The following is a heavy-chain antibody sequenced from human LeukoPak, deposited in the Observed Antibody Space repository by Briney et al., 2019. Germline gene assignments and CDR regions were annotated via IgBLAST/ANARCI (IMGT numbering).Heavy chain of an antibody. V-gene: IGHV3-23*01. CDR3: AKGGPVVLLSFDF. CDR2: ISSNAEST. J-gene: IGHJ4*02. CDR1: GFSFNSYA. Sequence: GGSLRLSCAASGFSFNSYAMTWVRQAPGKGLEWVSIISSNAESTYYADSVKGRFTISRDNSKNTLYLQMSSLRAEDTAVYYCAKGGPVVLLSFDFWGQGTLVAVSS. D-gene: IGHD2-8*01.